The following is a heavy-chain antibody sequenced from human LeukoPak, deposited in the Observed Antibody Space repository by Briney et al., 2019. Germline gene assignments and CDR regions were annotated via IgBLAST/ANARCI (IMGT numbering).Heavy chain of an antibody. CDR3: ARVCSSTSYYGSDY. V-gene: IGHV4-4*07. CDR2: IYTSGST. CDR1: GGSISSYY. J-gene: IGHJ4*02. D-gene: IGHD2-2*01. Sequence: SETLSLTCTVSGGSISSYYWSWIRQPAGKGLEWIGRIYTSGSTNYNPSLKSRVTMSVDTSKNQFSLKLSSVTAADTAVYYCARVCSSTSYYGSDYWGQGTLVTVSS.